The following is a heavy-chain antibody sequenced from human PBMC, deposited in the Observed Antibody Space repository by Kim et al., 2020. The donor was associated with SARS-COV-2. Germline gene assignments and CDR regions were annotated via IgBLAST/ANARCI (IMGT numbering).Heavy chain of an antibody. J-gene: IGHJ4*02. V-gene: IGHV5-10-1*01. Sequence: GESLKIPCKGSGYSFTSYWISWVRQMPGKGLEWMGRIDPSDSYTNYSPSFQGHVHISADKSISTAYLQWSSLKASDTAMYYCSRLPDISGWHYYFDYWGQGTLVTVSS. CDR1: GYSFTSYW. CDR3: SRLPDISGWHYYFDY. CDR2: IDPSDSYT. D-gene: IGHD6-19*01.